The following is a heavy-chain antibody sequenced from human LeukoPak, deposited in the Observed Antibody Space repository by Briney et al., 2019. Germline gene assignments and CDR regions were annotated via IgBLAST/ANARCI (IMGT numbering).Heavy chain of an antibody. D-gene: IGHD2-15*01. CDR2: MNPNSGNT. J-gene: IGHJ4*02. CDR1: GYTFTSYD. V-gene: IGHV1-8*01. Sequence: ASVKVSCKASGYTFTSYDINWVRQATGQGLEWMGWMNPNSGNTGYAQKFQGRVTMTRNTSIGTAYMELSSLRSEETAVYYCARGRYCSGGSCPPFFDYWGQGTLVTVSS. CDR3: ARGRYCSGGSCPPFFDY.